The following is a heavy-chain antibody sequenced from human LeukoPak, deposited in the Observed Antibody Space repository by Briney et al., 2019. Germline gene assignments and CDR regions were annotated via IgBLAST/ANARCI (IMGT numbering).Heavy chain of an antibody. V-gene: IGHV3-15*01. CDR3: TTRPSSSYLDDY. CDR2: IKSKTDGGTT. D-gene: IGHD6-6*01. J-gene: IGHJ4*02. Sequence: GGSLRLSCAASGFTFSNAWMSWVRQAPGKGLEWVGRIKSKTDGGTTDYAAPVKGRFTISRDDSKNTLYLQMNSLKTENTAVYYCTTRPSSSYLDDYWGQGTLVTVSS. CDR1: GFTFSNAW.